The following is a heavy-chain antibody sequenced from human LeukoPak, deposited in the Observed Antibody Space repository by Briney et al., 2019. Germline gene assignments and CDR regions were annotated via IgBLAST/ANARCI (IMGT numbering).Heavy chain of an antibody. Sequence: PSETLSLTCSVSGGSISSNAYYWSWLRQPAGRGLEWIGLIYTSGSTKYNPSLKSRVTISLDTSKNQFSLKLSSVTAADTAIYYCAREFSTWGQGTLVTVSS. CDR2: IYTSGST. CDR1: GGSISSNAYY. V-gene: IGHV4-61*02. D-gene: IGHD2/OR15-2a*01. CDR3: AREFST. J-gene: IGHJ4*02.